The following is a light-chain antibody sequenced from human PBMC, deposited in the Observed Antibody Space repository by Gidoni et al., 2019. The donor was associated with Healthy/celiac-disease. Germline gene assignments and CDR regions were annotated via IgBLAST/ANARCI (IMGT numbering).Light chain of an antibody. J-gene: IGKJ4*01. CDR1: QSVSSY. CDR2: AAS. CDR3: QQRSNWPPLT. Sequence: EIVLPQSPATLSLSPSERATLACRDSQSVSSYLAWYQQKPGQAPSLLIYAASNRATGIPARFSCSVSGTYFTLTISSLEPEDFAVYYCQQRSNWPPLTFGGGTKVEIK. V-gene: IGKV3-11*01.